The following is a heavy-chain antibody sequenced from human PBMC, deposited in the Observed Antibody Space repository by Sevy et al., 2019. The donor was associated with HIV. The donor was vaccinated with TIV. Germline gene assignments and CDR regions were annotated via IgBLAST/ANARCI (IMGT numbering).Heavy chain of an antibody. D-gene: IGHD1-26*01. J-gene: IGHJ4*02. CDR1: GFNFNTYA. CDR2: ITATGDRT. CDR3: AKRDNTDRFNGNSVFDY. Sequence: GGSLRLSCAASGFNFNTYAMNWVRQTPDKGLEWVSGITATGDRTFYTDSLRGRFTMSRENSKNTVYLQLNNVRAEDTAIYYCAKRDNTDRFNGNSVFDYWGQGTLVTVSS. V-gene: IGHV3-23*01.